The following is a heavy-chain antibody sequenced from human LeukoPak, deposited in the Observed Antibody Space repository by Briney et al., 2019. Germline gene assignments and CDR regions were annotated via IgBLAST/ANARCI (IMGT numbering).Heavy chain of an antibody. V-gene: IGHV1-46*01. CDR3: ARDREGHPIIYSYGLYYYYGMDV. D-gene: IGHD5-18*01. CDR2: INPSGGST. Sequence: ASVKVSCKASGYTFTSYYMHWVRQAPGQGLEWMGIINPSGGSTSYAQKFQGRVTMTRDTSTSTVYMELSSLRSEDTAVYYCARDREGHPIIYSYGLYYYYGMDVWGQGTTVTVSS. J-gene: IGHJ6*02. CDR1: GYTFTSYY.